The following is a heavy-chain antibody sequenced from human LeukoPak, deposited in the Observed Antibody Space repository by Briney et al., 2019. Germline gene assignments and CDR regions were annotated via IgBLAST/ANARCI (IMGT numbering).Heavy chain of an antibody. Sequence: ASVKVSCKASGYTFTGYYMHWVRQAPGQGLEWMGWINPNSGGTNYAQKFQGRVTMTRDTFISTAYMELSRLRSDDTAVYYCARVFGVDSSGYSPDYWGQGTLVTVSS. CDR1: GYTFTGYY. CDR3: ARVFGVDSSGYSPDY. D-gene: IGHD3-22*01. V-gene: IGHV1-2*02. J-gene: IGHJ4*02. CDR2: INPNSGGT.